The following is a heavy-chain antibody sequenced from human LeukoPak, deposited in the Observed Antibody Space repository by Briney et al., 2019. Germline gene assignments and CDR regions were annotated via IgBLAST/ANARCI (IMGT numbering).Heavy chain of an antibody. J-gene: IGHJ4*02. Sequence: GGSLRLSCVASGFTFSSYSMNWVRQAPGKGLEWVSSISSSSSYIYYADSVKGRFTISRDNAKNTLYLQMDSLRAEDTAVYYCARRSSGSPPYYFGYWGQGTLVTVSS. V-gene: IGHV3-21*01. CDR1: GFTFSSYS. D-gene: IGHD1-26*01. CDR2: ISSSSSYI. CDR3: ARRSSGSPPYYFGY.